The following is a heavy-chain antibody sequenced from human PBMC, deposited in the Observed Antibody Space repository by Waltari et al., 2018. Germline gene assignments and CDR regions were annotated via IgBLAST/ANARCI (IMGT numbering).Heavy chain of an antibody. CDR2: SSPFFGTT. CDR1: GLTLRSFA. CDR3: ATESGSHAVVGSFEY. D-gene: IGHD1-26*01. V-gene: IGHV1-69*01. Sequence: QVQLVQSGAEVKKPGSSVKVSCKAYGLTLRSFALSWVRQAPGQGLEWMGGSSPFFGTTNYAQKFQGKITITADESTTTSYMEMSSLRSDDTALYYCATESGSHAVVGSFEYWGQGSLVIVSS. J-gene: IGHJ4*02.